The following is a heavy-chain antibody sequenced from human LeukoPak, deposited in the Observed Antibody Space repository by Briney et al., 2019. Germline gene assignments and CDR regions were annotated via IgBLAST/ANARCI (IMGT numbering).Heavy chain of an antibody. CDR1: GGSISSYY. CDR2: IYTSGNT. J-gene: IGHJ4*02. D-gene: IGHD1-26*01. Sequence: PSETLSLTCTVSGGSISSYYWSWIRQPAGKGLEWIGRIYTSGNTNYSPSLESRVTMSTDTSKNQFSLKLSSVTAADTAVFYCARENSGSYREFDYWGQGTLVTVSS. V-gene: IGHV4-4*07. CDR3: ARENSGSYREFDY.